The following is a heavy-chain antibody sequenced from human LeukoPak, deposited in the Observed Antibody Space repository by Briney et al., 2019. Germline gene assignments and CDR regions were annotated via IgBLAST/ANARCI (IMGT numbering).Heavy chain of an antibody. Sequence: GRSLRLSCAASGFTFSSYGMHWVRQAPGKGLEWVAVISYDGSNKYYADSVKGRFTISRDNSKNTLYLQMNSLRAEDTAVYYCAKEEVRVVPQAQAFDYWGQGTLVTVPS. CDR3: AKEEVRVVPQAQAFDY. V-gene: IGHV3-30*18. J-gene: IGHJ4*02. CDR1: GFTFSSYG. D-gene: IGHD2-15*01. CDR2: ISYDGSNK.